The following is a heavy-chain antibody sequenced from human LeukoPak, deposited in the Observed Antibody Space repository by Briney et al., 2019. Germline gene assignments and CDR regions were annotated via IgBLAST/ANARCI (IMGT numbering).Heavy chain of an antibody. J-gene: IGHJ4*02. CDR3: ATTYSPQIEMATNYYFDY. D-gene: IGHD5-24*01. CDR2: IIPIFGTA. V-gene: IGHV1-69*13. CDR1: GGTFSSYA. Sequence: SVKVSCKASGGTFSSYAISWVRQAPGQGLEWMGGIIPIFGTANYAQKFQGRVTITADESTSTAYMELSSLRSEDTAVYYCATTYSPQIEMATNYYFDYWGQGTLVTVSS.